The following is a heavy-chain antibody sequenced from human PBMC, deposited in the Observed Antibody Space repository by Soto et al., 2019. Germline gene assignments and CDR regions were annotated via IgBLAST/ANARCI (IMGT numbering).Heavy chain of an antibody. Sequence: QEQLVESGGDVVQPGRSLTLSCAASGFTFSANAMHWVRQAPGKGLEWVAVIAYDGTIKIYRDPVTGRFTISRDDSKSPLQLQLNSLRPEDTAVYFCAIVTINRSPAYLDSWCQGTLVTVSS. V-gene: IGHV3-30-3*01. CDR3: AIVTINRSPAYLDS. CDR2: IAYDGTIK. CDR1: GFTFSANA. D-gene: IGHD3-10*01. J-gene: IGHJ4*02.